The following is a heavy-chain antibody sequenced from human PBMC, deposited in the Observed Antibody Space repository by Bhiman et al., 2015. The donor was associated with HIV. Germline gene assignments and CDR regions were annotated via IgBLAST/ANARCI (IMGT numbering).Heavy chain of an antibody. V-gene: IGHV3-33*06. Sequence: QVQLVESGGGVVQPGRSLRLSCAASGFTFSTYGMHWVRQAPGKGLEWVAVMWYDGSNRYYADSVKGRFTISRDNSKNTLYLQMNSLRAEDTAVYYCAKGAHCSGGTCYWRAARAFDIWGQGTMVTVSS. CDR1: GFTFSTYG. J-gene: IGHJ3*02. CDR3: AKGAHCSGGTCYWRAARAFDI. D-gene: IGHD2-15*01. CDR2: MWYDGSNR.